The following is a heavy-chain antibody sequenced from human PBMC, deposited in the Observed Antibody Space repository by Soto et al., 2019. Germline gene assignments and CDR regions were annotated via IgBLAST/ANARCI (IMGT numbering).Heavy chain of an antibody. CDR1: SCSISSYY. D-gene: IGHD2-8*02. Sequence: PSETLSLTCTVSSCSISSYYWSWIRQPPGKGLEWIGYIYNTGSTNYNPSLKSRVTISVDTSKNQFSLKLTSVTAADTAVYYCARDKITGLFDYWGQGTLVTVSS. J-gene: IGHJ4*02. V-gene: IGHV4-59*12. CDR3: ARDKITGLFDY. CDR2: IYNTGST.